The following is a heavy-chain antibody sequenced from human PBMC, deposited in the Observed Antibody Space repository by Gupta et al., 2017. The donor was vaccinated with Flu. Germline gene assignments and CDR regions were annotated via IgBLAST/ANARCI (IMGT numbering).Heavy chain of an antibody. J-gene: IGHJ3*02. Sequence: GVTFSSYEMNWVRQAAGKGVEGGSDIITSGSSIYYEEARKGRVAITRDDAKNSVFLQVDSLRAEETARYFCERDVGSTGASYGFESGGQGTMVTVSS. CDR2: IITSGSSI. V-gene: IGHV3-48*03. CDR3: ERDVGSTGASYGFES. CDR1: GVTFSSYE. D-gene: IGHD6-25*01.